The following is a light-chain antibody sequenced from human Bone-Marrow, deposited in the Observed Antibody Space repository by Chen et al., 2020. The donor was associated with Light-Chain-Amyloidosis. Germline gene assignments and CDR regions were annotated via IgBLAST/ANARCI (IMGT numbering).Light chain of an antibody. CDR3: SSFAVSKIVL. CDR1: RSDLGPFNY. V-gene: IGLV2-8*01. CDR2: DVN. J-gene: IGLJ3*02. Sequence: QSALTPPPSASGSPGQSVTISRTGARSDLGPFNYFSWYQQHPGNAPKLILFDVNRRPSGVPGRFSGSKAGNTASLTVSGLQPDDEADYYCSSFAVSKIVLFGGGTKLTVL.